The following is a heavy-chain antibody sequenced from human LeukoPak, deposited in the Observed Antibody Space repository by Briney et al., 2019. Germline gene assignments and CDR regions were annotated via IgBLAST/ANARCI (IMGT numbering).Heavy chain of an antibody. D-gene: IGHD4-11*01. CDR2: IYYSGST. CDR3: VRDDYNNYGDV. J-gene: IGHJ4*02. V-gene: IGHV4-39*02. Sequence: KPSETLSLTCTVSGGSISSSSYYWGWIRQPPGKGLEWIGSIYYSGSTYYNPSLKSRVTISVDTSKNQFSLKLRSVTAADTAIYYCVRDDYNNYGDVRGQGTLVTVSS. CDR1: GGSISSSSYY.